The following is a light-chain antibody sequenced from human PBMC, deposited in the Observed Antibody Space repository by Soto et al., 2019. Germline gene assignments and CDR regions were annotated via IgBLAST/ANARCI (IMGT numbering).Light chain of an antibody. CDR1: QNIRTY. J-gene: IGKJ2*01. V-gene: IGKV1-39*01. CDR2: SAS. CDR3: QQGHSTPYT. Sequence: DIQMTQSPYSLSASVGDSVTITCRASQNIRTYLNWYQQKPGRAPKLLIHSASALPSGVPSRFSGSGSGTEFTLTMSGLQPEDFATYYCQQGHSTPYTFGQGTKV.